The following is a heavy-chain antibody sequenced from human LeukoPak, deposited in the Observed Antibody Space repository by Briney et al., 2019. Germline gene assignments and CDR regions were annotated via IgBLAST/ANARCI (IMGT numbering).Heavy chain of an antibody. D-gene: IGHD1-20*01. CDR2: ISSSSSYI. CDR1: GFTFSSYS. CDR3: ASFPEDNWNDAGNFDY. Sequence: PGGSLRLSCAASGFTFSSYSMNWVRQAPGKGLEWVSSISSSSSYIYYADSVKGRFTISRDNAKNSLYLQMNSLRAEDTAVYYCASFPEDNWNDAGNFDYWGQGTLVTVSS. V-gene: IGHV3-21*01. J-gene: IGHJ4*02.